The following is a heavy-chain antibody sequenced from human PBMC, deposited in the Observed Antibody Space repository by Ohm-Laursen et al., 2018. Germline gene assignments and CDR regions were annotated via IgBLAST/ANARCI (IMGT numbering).Heavy chain of an antibody. J-gene: IGHJ3*02. CDR2: IRGSGGST. V-gene: IGHV3-23*01. CDR1: GITFSSYA. Sequence: SLRLSCTASGITFSSYAMSWVRQAPGKGLEWVSAIRGSGGSTYYADSVKGRFTISRDSSKNTLYLQMNSLRAEDTAVYYCAKSRGSYSLVDAFDIWGQGTMVTVSS. D-gene: IGHD1-26*01. CDR3: AKSRGSYSLVDAFDI.